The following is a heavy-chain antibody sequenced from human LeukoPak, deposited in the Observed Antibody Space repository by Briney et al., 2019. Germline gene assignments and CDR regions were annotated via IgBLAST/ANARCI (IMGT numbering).Heavy chain of an antibody. V-gene: IGHV4-39*01. J-gene: IGHJ4*02. CDR1: GGSISRSSYY. D-gene: IGHD3-22*01. CDR3: ARSWWNYYDSIDSRRDY. Sequence: SETLSLTCIVSGGSISRSSYYWGWIRQPPGKGLEWIGSFYYTGSAYYYNPSLKSRVTISVDTSKNQFSLKLNSVTAADTAVYFCARSWWNYYDSIDSRRDYWGQGTLVTASS. CDR2: FYYTGSAY.